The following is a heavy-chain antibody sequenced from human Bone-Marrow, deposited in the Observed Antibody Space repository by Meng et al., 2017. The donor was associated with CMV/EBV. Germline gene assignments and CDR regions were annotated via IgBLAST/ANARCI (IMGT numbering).Heavy chain of an antibody. J-gene: IGHJ5*02. V-gene: IGHV3-21*01. CDR2: ISSSSSYI. D-gene: IGHD2-2*01. Sequence: GGSLRLSCAASEFTFSSYSMNWVRQAPGKGLEWVSSISSSSSYIYYADSVKGRFTSSRDNAKNSLYLQMNSLRAEDTAVYYCARDRIVVPHAPWGQGNLVTVAS. CDR3: ARDRIVVPHAP. CDR1: EFTFSSYS.